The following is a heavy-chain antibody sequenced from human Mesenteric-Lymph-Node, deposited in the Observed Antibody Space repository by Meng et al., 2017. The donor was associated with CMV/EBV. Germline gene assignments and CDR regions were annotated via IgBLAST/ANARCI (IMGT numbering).Heavy chain of an antibody. CDR3: ARETEYCTRTSCFLYYFDY. CDR1: GFTFRTYG. D-gene: IGHD2-2*01. J-gene: IGHJ4*02. Sequence: GESLKISCAASGFTFRTYGMHWVRQAPGKGLDWVAFIRYDGSDKYYADSLKGRFTISRDNSKNTLYLQMNSLRAEDTAVYYCARETEYCTRTSCFLYYFDYWGQGTLVTVSS. CDR2: IRYDGSDK. V-gene: IGHV3-30*02.